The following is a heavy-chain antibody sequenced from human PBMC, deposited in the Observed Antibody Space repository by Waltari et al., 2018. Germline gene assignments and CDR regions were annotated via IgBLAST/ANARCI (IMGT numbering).Heavy chain of an antibody. CDR2: ISSSSSTI. D-gene: IGHD3-22*01. CDR1: GFTFSSYS. J-gene: IGHJ4*02. V-gene: IGHV3-48*01. Sequence: EVQLVESGGGLVQPGGSLRLSCAASGFTFSSYSMNWVRQAPGKGLEWVSYISSSSSTIYYADSVKCRFTISRDNAKNSLYLQMNSLRAEDTAVYYCARGDYYDSSGYYYWGQGTLVTVSS. CDR3: ARGDYYDSSGYYY.